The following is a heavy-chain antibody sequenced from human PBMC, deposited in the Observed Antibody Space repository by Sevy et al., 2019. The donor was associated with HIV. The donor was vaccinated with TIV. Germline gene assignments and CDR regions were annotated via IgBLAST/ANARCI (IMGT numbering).Heavy chain of an antibody. CDR1: GFIFSKFA. D-gene: IGHD3-9*01. J-gene: IGHJ4*02. CDR3: AKDFSYGGNSWNFDL. Sequence: GGSLRLSCAASGFIFSKFALSWVRQAPGRGLEWVSAVSGNDGSTYYAASVKGRFTISRDISENMLYLQMNSLIAEDTAVYYCAKDFSYGGNSWNFDLWGQGTLVTVSS. V-gene: IGHV3-23*01. CDR2: VSGNDGST.